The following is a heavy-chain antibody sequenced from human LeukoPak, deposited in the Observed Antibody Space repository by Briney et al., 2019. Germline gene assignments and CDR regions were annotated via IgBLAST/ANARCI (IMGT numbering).Heavy chain of an antibody. Sequence: GGSLRLSCAASGFTFSGSAMHWVRQASGKGLEWVGRIRSKANSYATAYAASVKGRFTISRDDSKNTAYLQMNSLKTEDTAVYYCTRLGITGTKFYWGQGTLVTVSS. CDR3: TRLGITGTKFY. CDR1: GFTFSGSA. D-gene: IGHD1/OR15-1a*01. J-gene: IGHJ4*02. CDR2: IRSKANSYAT. V-gene: IGHV3-73*01.